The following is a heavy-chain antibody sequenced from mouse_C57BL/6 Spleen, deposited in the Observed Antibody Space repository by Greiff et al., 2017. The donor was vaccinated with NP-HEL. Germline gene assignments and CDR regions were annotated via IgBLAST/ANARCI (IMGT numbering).Heavy chain of an antibody. CDR2: IYPSDSET. CDR3: ARGLQGFAY. CDR1: GYTFTSYW. J-gene: IGHJ3*01. V-gene: IGHV1-61*01. D-gene: IGHD2-2*01. Sequence: QLQQPGAELVRPGSSVKLSCKASGYTFTSYWMDWVKQRPGQGLEWIGNIYPSDSETHYNQKFKDKATLTVDKSSSTAYMQLSSLTSEDSAVYYCARGLQGFAYWGQGTLVTVSA.